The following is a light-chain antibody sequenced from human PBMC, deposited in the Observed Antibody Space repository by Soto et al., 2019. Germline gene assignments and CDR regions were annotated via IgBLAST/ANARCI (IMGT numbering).Light chain of an antibody. V-gene: IGKV3-20*01. CDR1: QSVGSSY. CDR2: GAS. Sequence: EIVLTQSPGTLSLSPGERATLSCRPSQSVGSSYLAWYQQKPGQAPRLLIYGASSRATGIPDRFSGSESGTDFTLTISRLEPEDFAVYYCQQYAGSPWTFGQGTKVEIK. CDR3: QQYAGSPWT. J-gene: IGKJ1*01.